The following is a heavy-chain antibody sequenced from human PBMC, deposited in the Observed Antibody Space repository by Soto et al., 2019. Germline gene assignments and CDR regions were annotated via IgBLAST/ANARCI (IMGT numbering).Heavy chain of an antibody. Sequence: AETLSLTCTVSGGSISSYYWSWIRQPAGKGLEWIGRIYTSGSTNYNPSLNSRVTMSVDTSKNQFSLKLSSVTAADTAVYYCARDHKSWLAANWFDPWGQGTLVTVSS. V-gene: IGHV4-4*07. J-gene: IGHJ5*02. CDR1: GGSISSYY. CDR3: ARDHKSWLAANWFDP. CDR2: IYTSGST. D-gene: IGHD6-19*01.